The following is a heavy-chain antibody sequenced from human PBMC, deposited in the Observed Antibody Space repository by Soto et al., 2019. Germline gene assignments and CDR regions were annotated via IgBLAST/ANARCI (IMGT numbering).Heavy chain of an antibody. D-gene: IGHD3-16*02. J-gene: IGHJ4*02. Sequence: VKVSCKASGYTFTGYYMHWVRQAPGQGLEWMGWINPSSGGTNYAQKFQGRVTMTRDTSISTAYMELSRLRSGDTAVYYCARSDDREISDYCGQGTLVTVSS. CDR2: INPSSGGT. V-gene: IGHV1-2*02. CDR3: ARSDDREISDY. CDR1: GYTFTGYY.